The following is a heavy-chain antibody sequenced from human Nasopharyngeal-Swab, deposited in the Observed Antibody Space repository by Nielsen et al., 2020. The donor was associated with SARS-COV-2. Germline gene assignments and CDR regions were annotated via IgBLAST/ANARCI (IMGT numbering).Heavy chain of an antibody. CDR1: GGSISSGFYS. CDR2: IYHSGNT. V-gene: IGHV4-30-2*01. CDR3: ARKYCNGDCYFDY. D-gene: IGHD2-21*02. J-gene: IGHJ4*02. Sequence: SETLSLTCALSGGSISSGFYSWTWIRQPPGKGLEWIGYIYHSGNTYYNPSLKSRVTISVDRSKNQFSLRLSSVTAADTAVYYCARKYCNGDCYFDYWGQGTLVTVSS.